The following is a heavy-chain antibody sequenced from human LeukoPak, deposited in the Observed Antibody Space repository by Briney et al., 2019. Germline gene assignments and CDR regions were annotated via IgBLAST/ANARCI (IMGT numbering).Heavy chain of an antibody. CDR3: AHRPYDFWSGYYRDPGSHNWFDP. V-gene: IGHV2-5*01. CDR2: IYWNDDK. Sequence: SGPTLVNPTQTLTLTCTFSGFSLSTSGVGVGWIRQPPGKALEWLALIYWNDDKRYSPSLKSRLTITKDTSKNQVVLTMTNMDPVDTATYYCAHRPYDFWSGYYRDPGSHNWFDPWGQGTLVTVSS. J-gene: IGHJ5*02. CDR1: GFSLSTSGVG. D-gene: IGHD3-3*01.